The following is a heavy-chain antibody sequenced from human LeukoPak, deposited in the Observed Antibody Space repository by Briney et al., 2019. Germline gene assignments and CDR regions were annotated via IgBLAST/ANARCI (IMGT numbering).Heavy chain of an antibody. CDR3: ARHETWSSPPFWSGYYRE. J-gene: IGHJ4*02. D-gene: IGHD3-3*01. Sequence: GESLKISCKGSGYSFTSYWIGWVRQMPGKGLEWMGIIYPGGSDTRYSPSFQGQVTISADKSISTAYLQWSSLKASDTAMYYCARHETWSSPPFWSGYYREWGQGTLVTVSS. CDR2: IYPGGSDT. V-gene: IGHV5-51*01. CDR1: GYSFTSYW.